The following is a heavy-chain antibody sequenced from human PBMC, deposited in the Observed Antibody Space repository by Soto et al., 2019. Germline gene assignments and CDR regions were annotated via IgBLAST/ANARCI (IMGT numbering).Heavy chain of an antibody. D-gene: IGHD5-12*01. CDR3: ARASSDIVATCAPHYYCLDV. CDR2: TYHRSKWYN. V-gene: IGHV6-1*01. Sequence: SQTLSLTCAIFGDSVSSNSASWNWIWQSPSRSLEWMGRTYHRSKWYNDYAVSVKSRITINPDTSKNQFSLQLNSVTPEDTAVHHCARASSDIVATCAPHYYCLDVWAQGTPV. CDR1: GDSVSSNSAS. J-gene: IGHJ6*02.